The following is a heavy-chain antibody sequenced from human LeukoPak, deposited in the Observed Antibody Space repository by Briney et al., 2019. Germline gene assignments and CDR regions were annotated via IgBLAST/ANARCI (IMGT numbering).Heavy chain of an antibody. J-gene: IGHJ4*02. V-gene: IGHV4-39*01. Sequence: SETLSLTCTVSGGSISSYYWSWIRQPPGKGLEWIGSIYYSGSTYYNPSLKSRVTISVDTSKNQFSLKLSSVTAADTAVYSCARLGDYYDTSGYYHFDYWGQGTLVTVSS. CDR1: GGSISSYY. D-gene: IGHD3-22*01. CDR2: IYYSGST. CDR3: ARLGDYYDTSGYYHFDY.